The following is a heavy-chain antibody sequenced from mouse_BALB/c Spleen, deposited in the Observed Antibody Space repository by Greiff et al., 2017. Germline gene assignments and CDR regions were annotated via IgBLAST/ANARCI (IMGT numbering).Heavy chain of an antibody. CDR3: ARDYGSSYDAKDY. J-gene: IGHJ4*01. D-gene: IGHD1-1*01. Sequence: QVQLQQSGAELVRPGVSVKISCKGSGYTFTDYAMHWVKQSHAKSLEWIGVISTYYGDASYNQKFKGKATMTVDKSSSTAYMQLARLTSEDSAIYYCARDYGSSYDAKDYWGQGTSVTVSS. V-gene: IGHV1S137*01. CDR1: GYTFTDYA. CDR2: ISTYYGDA.